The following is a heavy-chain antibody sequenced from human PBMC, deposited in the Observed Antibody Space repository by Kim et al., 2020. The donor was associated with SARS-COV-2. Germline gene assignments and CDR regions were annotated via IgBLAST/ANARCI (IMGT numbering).Heavy chain of an antibody. CDR3: TRGGLAAAVGY. D-gene: IGHD6-13*01. J-gene: IGHJ4*02. Sequence: GGSLSLSCTASGFTFGDYAMSWFRQAPGKGLEWVGFIRIKAYGGTPEYAASVKGRFTTSRDDTKSIAYLQMNSLKTEDTAVYYCTRGGLAAAVGYWGQGTLVTVSS. CDR2: IRIKAYGGTP. CDR1: GFTFGDYA. V-gene: IGHV3-49*03.